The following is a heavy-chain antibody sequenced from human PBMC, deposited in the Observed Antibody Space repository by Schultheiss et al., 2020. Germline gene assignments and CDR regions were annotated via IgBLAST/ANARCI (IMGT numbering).Heavy chain of an antibody. D-gene: IGHD2-21*01. J-gene: IGHJ4*02. CDR2: INSDGSST. CDR3: ARVDGDSPWYFDY. Sequence: GGSLRLSCAASGFTFSNYWMHWVRQAPGKGLVWVSRINSDGSSTSYADSVKGRFTISRDNAKNTLYLQMNSLRAEDTAVYYCARVDGDSPWYFDYWGQGTLVTVSS. CDR1: GFTFSNYW. V-gene: IGHV3-74*01.